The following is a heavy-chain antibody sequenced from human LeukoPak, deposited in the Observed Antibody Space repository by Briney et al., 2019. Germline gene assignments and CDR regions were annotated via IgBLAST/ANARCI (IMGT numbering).Heavy chain of an antibody. Sequence: ASVKVSCKASGYTFTSYAMNWVRQAPGQGLEWMGWINTNTGNPTYAQGFTGRFVFSLDTSVSTAYLQISSLKAEDTAVYYCARVYAWDSSGWYRERYYFDYWGQGTLVTVFS. CDR2: INTNTGNP. CDR1: GYTFTSYA. J-gene: IGHJ4*02. V-gene: IGHV7-4-1*02. CDR3: ARVYAWDSSGWYRERYYFDY. D-gene: IGHD6-19*01.